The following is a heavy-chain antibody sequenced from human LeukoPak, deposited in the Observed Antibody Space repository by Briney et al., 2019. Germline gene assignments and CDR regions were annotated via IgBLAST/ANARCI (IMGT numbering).Heavy chain of an antibody. CDR1: GYTFTGYG. Sequence: ASVKVSCKASGYTFTGYGISWVRQAPGQGLEWMGWISAYNGNTNYAQKLQGRVTMTTDTSTSTAYMELRSLRSDDTAVYYCARSRDYYPYYYYYYMDVWGKGTTVTVSS. V-gene: IGHV1-18*01. J-gene: IGHJ6*03. CDR2: ISAYNGNT. D-gene: IGHD3-10*01. CDR3: ARSRDYYPYYYYYYMDV.